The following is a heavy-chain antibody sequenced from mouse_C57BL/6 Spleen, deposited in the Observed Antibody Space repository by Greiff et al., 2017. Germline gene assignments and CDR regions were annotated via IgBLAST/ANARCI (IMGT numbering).Heavy chain of an antibody. CDR1: GFTFSDYG. Sequence: DVMLVESGGGLVKPGGSLKLSCAASGFTFSDYGMHWVRQAPEKGLEWVAYISSGSSTIYYADTVKGRFTISRDNAKNTLFLQMTSLRSEDTAMYYCARGTGYDWYFDVWGTGTTVTVSS. CDR3: ARGTGYDWYFDV. J-gene: IGHJ1*03. V-gene: IGHV5-17*01. D-gene: IGHD4-1*01. CDR2: ISSGSSTI.